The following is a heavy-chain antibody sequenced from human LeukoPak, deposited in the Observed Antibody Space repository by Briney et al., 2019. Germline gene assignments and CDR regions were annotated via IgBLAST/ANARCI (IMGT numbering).Heavy chain of an antibody. D-gene: IGHD2-2*01. CDR3: AREGDCSSTRCSDAFDI. Sequence: PGGSLRLSCAASGFTFSSYWMSWVRQAPGKGLEWVANIKQDGSERHYVDSVKGRFTISRDNAKNSLYLQMNSLRAEDTAVYYCAREGDCSSTRCSDAFDIWGQGTMVTVSS. CDR2: IKQDGSER. CDR1: GFTFSSYW. V-gene: IGHV3-7*01. J-gene: IGHJ3*02.